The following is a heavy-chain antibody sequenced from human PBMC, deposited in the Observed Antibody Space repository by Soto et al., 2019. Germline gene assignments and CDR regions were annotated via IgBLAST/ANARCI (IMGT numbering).Heavy chain of an antibody. J-gene: IGHJ6*02. CDR3: ARDSIFGTTRYYYGMDV. Sequence: ASVKVSCKASGYTFTSYGISWARQAPGQGLEWMGWISAYNGNTNYAQKLQGRVTMTTDTSTSTADMELRSLRSDDTAVYYCARDSIFGTTRYYYGMDVWGQGTTVTVSS. CDR1: GYTFTSYG. D-gene: IGHD3-3*01. V-gene: IGHV1-18*01. CDR2: ISAYNGNT.